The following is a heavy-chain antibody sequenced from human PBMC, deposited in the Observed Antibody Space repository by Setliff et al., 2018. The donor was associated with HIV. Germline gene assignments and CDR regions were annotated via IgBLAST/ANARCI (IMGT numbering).Heavy chain of an antibody. J-gene: IGHJ4*02. V-gene: IGHV4-61*03. CDR2: IYYSGNT. Sequence: SETLSLTCTVSGDSVSSRSCYWSWIRQPSGQGLNWMGYIYYSGNTNYNPSLNSRVTISVDTSTTHFSLNLRSVPAADTAVYYCAQLGMVDDFDYWGQGTLVTVSS. CDR1: GDSVSSRSCY. D-gene: IGHD1-1*01. CDR3: AQLGMVDDFDY.